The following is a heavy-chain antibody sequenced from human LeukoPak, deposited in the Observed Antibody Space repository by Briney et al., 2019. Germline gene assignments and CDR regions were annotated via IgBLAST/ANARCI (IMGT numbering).Heavy chain of an antibody. Sequence: GGSLRLSWAASGFTFSSYGMHWVRQAPGKGLEWVAFIRYDGSNKYYADSVKGRFTISRDNSKNTLYLQMNSLRAEDTAVYYCAIAAAGTSDYWGQGTLVTVSS. V-gene: IGHV3-30*02. J-gene: IGHJ4*02. CDR2: IRYDGSNK. D-gene: IGHD6-13*01. CDR3: AIAAAGTSDY. CDR1: GFTFSSYG.